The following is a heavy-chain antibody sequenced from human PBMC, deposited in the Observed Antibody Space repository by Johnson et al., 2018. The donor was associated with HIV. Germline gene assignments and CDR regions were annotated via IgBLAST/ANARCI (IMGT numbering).Heavy chain of an antibody. CDR1: GFTFTNVW. CDR3: RVVTGAFDI. V-gene: IGHV3-7*01. CDR2: IKQDGSEK. Sequence: VQLVESGGGLVKPGGSLRFSCAVSGFTFTNVWMNWVRQVPGKGLEWVANIKQDGSEKYYVDSVKGRFTISRDNAKNSMLLQMNSLRADDTAVYYCRVVTGAFDIWGQGTMVTVSS. J-gene: IGHJ3*02. D-gene: IGHD4-23*01.